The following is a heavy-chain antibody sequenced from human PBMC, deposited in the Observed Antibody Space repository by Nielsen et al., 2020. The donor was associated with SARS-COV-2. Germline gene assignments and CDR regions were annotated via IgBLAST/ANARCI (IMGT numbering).Heavy chain of an antibody. J-gene: IGHJ6*02. Sequence: ASVKVSCKASGYTFTGYYMHWVRQAPGQGLEWMGWINPNSGGTNYAQKFQGRVTMTRDTSISTAYMELSRLRSDDTAVYYCASPRGLEMATIRSGMDVWGQGTTVTVSS. D-gene: IGHD5-24*01. CDR1: GYTFTGYY. CDR3: ASPRGLEMATIRSGMDV. V-gene: IGHV1-2*02. CDR2: INPNSGGT.